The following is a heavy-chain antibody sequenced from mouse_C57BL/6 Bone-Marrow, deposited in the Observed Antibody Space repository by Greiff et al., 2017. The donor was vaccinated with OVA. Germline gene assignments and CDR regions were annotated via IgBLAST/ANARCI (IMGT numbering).Heavy chain of an antibody. V-gene: IGHV1-69*01. D-gene: IGHD1-1*01. CDR3: AIHYYGSGYYAMDY. CDR1: GYTFTSYW. CDR2: IDPSDSYT. J-gene: IGHJ4*01. Sequence: QVQLQQPGAELVMPGASVKLSCKASGYTFTSYWMHWVKQRPGHGLEWIGEIDPSDSYTNYNQKFKGKSTLTVDKSSSTAYMQLSSLTSEDSAVYYCAIHYYGSGYYAMDYWGQGTSVTVSS.